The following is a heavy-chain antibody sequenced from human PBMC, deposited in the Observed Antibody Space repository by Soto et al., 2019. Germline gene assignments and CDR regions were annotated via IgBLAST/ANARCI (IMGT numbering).Heavy chain of an antibody. D-gene: IGHD3-10*01. CDR3: ARGHVLLWFGETYYFDY. CDR1: GGSISSSNW. J-gene: IGHJ4*02. CDR2: IYHSGST. Sequence: QVQLQESGPGLVKPSGTLSLTCAVSGGSISSSNWWSWVRQPPGKGLEWIGEIYHSGSTNYNPSLKSRVTRAVDKSKNQFSLKLSSVTAADTAVYYCARGHVLLWFGETYYFDYWGQGTLVTVSS. V-gene: IGHV4-4*02.